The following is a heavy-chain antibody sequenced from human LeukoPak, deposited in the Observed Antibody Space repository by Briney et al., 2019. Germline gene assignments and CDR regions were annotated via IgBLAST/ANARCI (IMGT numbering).Heavy chain of an antibody. CDR3: ARGRIAAAGAFDY. J-gene: IGHJ4*02. CDR2: ISSSSSYT. Sequence: GGSLRLSCAASGFTFSDYYMSWNRQAPGKGLEWVSYISSSSSYTNYADSVKGRFTISRDNAKNSLCLQMNSLRAEDTAVYYCARGRIAAAGAFDYWGQGTLVTVSS. V-gene: IGHV3-11*06. CDR1: GFTFSDYY. D-gene: IGHD6-13*01.